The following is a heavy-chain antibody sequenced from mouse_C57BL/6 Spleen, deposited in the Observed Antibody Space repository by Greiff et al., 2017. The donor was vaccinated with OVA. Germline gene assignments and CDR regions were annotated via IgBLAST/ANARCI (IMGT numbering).Heavy chain of an antibody. D-gene: IGHD1-1*01. J-gene: IGHJ1*03. CDR1: GFTFSDYY. CDR2: INYDGSST. Sequence: DVMLVESEGGLVQPGSSMKLSCTASGFTFSDYYMAWVRQVPEKGLEWVANINYDGSSTYYLDSLKSRFIISRDNAKNILYLQMSSLKSEDTATYYCARDGDGSSSYWYFDVWGTGTTVTVSS. CDR3: ARDGDGSSSYWYFDV. V-gene: IGHV5-16*01.